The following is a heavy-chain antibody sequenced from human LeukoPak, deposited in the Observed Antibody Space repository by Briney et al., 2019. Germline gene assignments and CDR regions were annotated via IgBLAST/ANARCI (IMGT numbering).Heavy chain of an antibody. Sequence: PSETLSLTFAVTGYSLRNGYLRDWIRPPPGKGLEGIGSNYHTGKTIHNPPRKSRVIISVDTSKKQSSLSMSPVSAPGPARCFRSRDPFAYYAGSGYAGTPFDIWGQGVMVTVSS. D-gene: IGHD3-22*01. V-gene: IGHV4-38-2*02. J-gene: IGHJ4*02. CDR2: NYHTGKT. CDR1: GYSLRNGYL. CDR3: SRDPFAYYAGSGYAGTPFDI.